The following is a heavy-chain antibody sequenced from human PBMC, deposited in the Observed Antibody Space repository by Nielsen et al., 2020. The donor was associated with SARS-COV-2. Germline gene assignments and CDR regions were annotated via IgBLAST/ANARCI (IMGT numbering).Heavy chain of an antibody. CDR1: GFTFSSYA. CDR2: ISYDGSNK. D-gene: IGHD4-17*01. V-gene: IGHV3-30-3*01. J-gene: IGHJ6*02. CDR3: ARDLVRGDGYYYYGMDV. Sequence: GGSLSLSCAASGFTFSSYAMHWVRQAPGKGLEWVAVISYDGSNKYYADSVKGRFTISRDNSKNTLYLQMNSLRAEDTAVYYCARDLVRGDGYYYYGMDVWGQGTTVTVSS.